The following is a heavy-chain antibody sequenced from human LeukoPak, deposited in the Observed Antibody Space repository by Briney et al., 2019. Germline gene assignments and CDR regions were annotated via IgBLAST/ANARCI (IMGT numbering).Heavy chain of an antibody. Sequence: GGSPRLSCAASGFTFSDYHMSWIRQAPGKGLEWVSYISSGGGTISYADSVKGRFTVSRDNAKNSLYLQMNSLRAEDTAVYYCARGPVSSSGFFGYWGQGTLVTVSS. CDR3: ARGPVSSSGFFGY. D-gene: IGHD6-19*01. J-gene: IGHJ4*02. CDR2: ISSGGGTI. CDR1: GFTFSDYH. V-gene: IGHV3-11*01.